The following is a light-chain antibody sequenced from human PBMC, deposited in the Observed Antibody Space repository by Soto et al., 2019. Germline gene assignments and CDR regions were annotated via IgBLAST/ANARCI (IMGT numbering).Light chain of an antibody. J-gene: IGKJ3*01. Sequence: DIQMTQSPSSVSASVGDRVTITCRASQDISGYLAWFQQKPGKAPKLLIYGASSLHSGVPSRFSGSGSGTVFTPTISSLQLEDFATYYCQQAKSYPRTFGPGTRVDIK. V-gene: IGKV1-12*01. CDR2: GAS. CDR1: QDISGY. CDR3: QQAKSYPRT.